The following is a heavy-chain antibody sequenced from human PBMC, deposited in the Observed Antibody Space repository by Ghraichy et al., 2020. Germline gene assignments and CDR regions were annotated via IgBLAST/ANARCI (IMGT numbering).Heavy chain of an antibody. CDR3: TRDRWITGDPKGRYFDH. D-gene: IGHD3-10*01. CDR1: GDSISSGAYS. Sequence: SETLSLTCAVSGDSISSGAYSWTWIRQPPGKGLQWIGYIHQSGTTDYNPSLKSRVTISLDTSRNQFSLELTSVTAADTAVYYCTRDRWITGDPKGRYFDHWGQGTLVTVSS. CDR2: IHQSGTT. J-gene: IGHJ4*02. V-gene: IGHV4-30-2*01.